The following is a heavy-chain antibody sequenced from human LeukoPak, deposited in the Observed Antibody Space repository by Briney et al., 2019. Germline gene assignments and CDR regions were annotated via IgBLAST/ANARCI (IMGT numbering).Heavy chain of an antibody. CDR1: GGSISSYY. V-gene: IGHV4-59*08. D-gene: IGHD6-13*01. CDR2: IYYSGST. J-gene: IGHJ4*02. CDR3: AVTSSSWTPYYFDY. Sequence: SSETLSLTCTVSGGSISSYYWSWIRQPPGKVLEWGGYIYYSGSTYYNPSLKSRVTISVGTSKNQYSLKLSSVTAADTAVYYCAVTSSSWTPYYFDYWGQGTLVTVSS.